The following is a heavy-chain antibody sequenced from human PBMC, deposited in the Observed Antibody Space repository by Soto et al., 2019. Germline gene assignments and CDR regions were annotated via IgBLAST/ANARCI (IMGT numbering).Heavy chain of an antibody. CDR1: NGAISSSGYY. V-gene: IGHV4-31*03. D-gene: IGHD6-6*01. Sequence: QVQLQESGPGLAKPSQTLSLTCNVSNGAISSSGYYWSWIRQHPGQGLEWIGYIYYSGSTYYNQSLKSRVTISPDTSQNQSSLKLGSVTAADTAMDYCAGASSKSWFDPWGQGTLVTVSS. CDR3: AGASSKSWFDP. J-gene: IGHJ5*02. CDR2: IYYSGST.